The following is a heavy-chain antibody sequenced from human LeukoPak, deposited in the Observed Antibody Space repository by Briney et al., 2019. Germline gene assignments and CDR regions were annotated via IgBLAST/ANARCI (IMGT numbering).Heavy chain of an antibody. V-gene: IGHV1-69*13. CDR1: GGTFSNYA. J-gene: IGHJ6*03. D-gene: IGHD3-9*01. CDR3: ARATLRYFDRYYMDV. CDR2: IIPIFGTA. Sequence: SVNVSCTASGGTFSNYAISWVRQAPGRGLEWLGGIIPIFGTANYEQKFQGRVTITADESTSTAYMELSSLRSEDTAVYYCARATLRYFDRYYMDVWGKGTTVTISS.